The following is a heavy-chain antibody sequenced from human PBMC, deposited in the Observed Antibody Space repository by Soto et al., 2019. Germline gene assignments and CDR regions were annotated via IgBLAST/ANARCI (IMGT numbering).Heavy chain of an antibody. D-gene: IGHD6-13*01. CDR1: GFTFSSCD. CDR3: ARGHSIAAAGILFDP. Sequence: PGGSLRLSCAASGFTFSSCDMHWVRQATGKGLEWVSAIGTAGDTYYPGSVKGRFTISRENAKNSLYLQMNSLRAGDTAVYYCARGHSIAAAGILFDPWGQGTLVTVSS. J-gene: IGHJ5*02. CDR2: IGTAGDT. V-gene: IGHV3-13*01.